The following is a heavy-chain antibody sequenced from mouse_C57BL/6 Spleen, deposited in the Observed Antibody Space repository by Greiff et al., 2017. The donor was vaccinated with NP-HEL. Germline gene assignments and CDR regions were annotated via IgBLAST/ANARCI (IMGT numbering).Heavy chain of an antibody. V-gene: IGHV1-82*01. CDR1: GYAFSSSW. Sequence: QVQLKESGPELVKPGASVKISCKASGYAFSSSWMNWVKQRPGKGLEWIGRIYPGDGDPNYNGKFKGKATLTADKSSSTAYMQLSSLTSEDSAVYFCARFDYGSSPFAYWGQGTLVTVSA. D-gene: IGHD1-1*01. J-gene: IGHJ3*01. CDR3: ARFDYGSSPFAY. CDR2: IYPGDGDP.